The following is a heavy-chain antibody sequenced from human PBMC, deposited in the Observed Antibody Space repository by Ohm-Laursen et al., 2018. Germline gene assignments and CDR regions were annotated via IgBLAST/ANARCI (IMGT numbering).Heavy chain of an antibody. Sequence: SQTLSLTCTVSGGSISSGGYYWSWIRQHPGKGLEWIGYIYYSGSTYYNPSLKSLVTISVDTSKNQFSLKLSSVTAADTAVYYCARVYGSGSYYNGGWFDPWGQGTLVTVSS. CDR1: GGSISSGGYY. J-gene: IGHJ5*02. CDR2: IYYSGST. CDR3: ARVYGSGSYYNGGWFDP. D-gene: IGHD3-10*01. V-gene: IGHV4-31*01.